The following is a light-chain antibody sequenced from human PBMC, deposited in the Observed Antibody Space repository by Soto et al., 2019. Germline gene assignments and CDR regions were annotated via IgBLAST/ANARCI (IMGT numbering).Light chain of an antibody. CDR1: QSVINQ. V-gene: IGKV3-11*01. CDR3: QQYGSSPRT. Sequence: EIVLTQSPATMSLSPGERATLSCRASQSVINQLAWYQQKPGQAPRLLISDASNRATGIPARFSGRGSGTDFTLTINSLEPEDFAVYYCQQYGSSPRTFGQGTKVEIK. J-gene: IGKJ1*01. CDR2: DAS.